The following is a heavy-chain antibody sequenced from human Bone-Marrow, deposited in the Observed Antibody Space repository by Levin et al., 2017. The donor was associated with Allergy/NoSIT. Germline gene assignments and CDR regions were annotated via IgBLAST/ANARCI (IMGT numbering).Heavy chain of an antibody. V-gene: IGHV3-48*04. CDR2: ISSSSTTI. CDR3: ARAPVDTAMQGAFDI. CDR1: GFTFSSYS. J-gene: IGHJ3*02. D-gene: IGHD5-18*01. Sequence: PGGSLRLSCVASGFTFSSYSMNWVRQAPGKGLEWVSYISSSSTTIYYADSVKGRFTISRDNAKNSLYLQMNSLRAEDTAVYYCARAPVDTAMQGAFDIWGQGTMVTVSS.